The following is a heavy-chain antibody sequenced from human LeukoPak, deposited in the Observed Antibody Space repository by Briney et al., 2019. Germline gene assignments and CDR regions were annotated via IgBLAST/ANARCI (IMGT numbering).Heavy chain of an antibody. CDR3: ARSSGARYDAFDI. CDR2: IIPVFGTA. Sequence: SVKVSCKASGGTFSSYAISWVRQAPGQGLEWMGGIIPVFGTANYAQKFQGRVTITADESTSTAYMELSSLGSEDTAVYYCARSSGARYDAFDIWGQGTMVTVSS. D-gene: IGHD3-10*01. V-gene: IGHV1-69*13. J-gene: IGHJ3*02. CDR1: GGTFSSYA.